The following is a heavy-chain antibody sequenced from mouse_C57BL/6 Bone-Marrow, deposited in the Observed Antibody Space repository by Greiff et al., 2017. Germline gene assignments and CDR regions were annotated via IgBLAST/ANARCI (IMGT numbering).Heavy chain of an antibody. J-gene: IGHJ4*01. CDR3: ARRSAYYCGSYLYYYAMDY. D-gene: IGHD1-1*01. CDR1: GYAFTNYL. V-gene: IGHV1-54*01. Sequence: QVQLKESGAELVRPGTSVKVSCKASGYAFTNYLIEWVKQRPGQGLEWIGVINPGSGGTNYNEKFKGKATLTADKSSSTAYMQLSSLTSEESAVYFCARRSAYYCGSYLYYYAMDYWGQGTSVTVSS. CDR2: INPGSGGT.